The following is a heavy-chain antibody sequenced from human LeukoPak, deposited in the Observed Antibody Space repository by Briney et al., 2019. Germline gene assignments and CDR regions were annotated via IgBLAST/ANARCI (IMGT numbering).Heavy chain of an antibody. CDR1: GGSISSYY. Sequence: SETLSLTCTVSGGSISSYYWSWIRQPPGKGLEWIAYISDIGSINYNPSLKSRVTISLDASKNQFSLKLSSVTAADTAVYYCAGHHPHNTVDFWGQGTLVTVSS. D-gene: IGHD2-8*02. CDR2: ISDIGSI. V-gene: IGHV4-59*08. J-gene: IGHJ4*02. CDR3: AGHHPHNTVDF.